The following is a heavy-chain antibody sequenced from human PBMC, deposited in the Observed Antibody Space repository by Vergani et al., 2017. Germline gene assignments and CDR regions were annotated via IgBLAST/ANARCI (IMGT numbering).Heavy chain of an antibody. J-gene: IGHJ4*02. CDR3: AKDRGFDDFWSGFDY. V-gene: IGHV3-33*06. CDR1: GFTFSSYG. Sequence: QVQLVESGGGVVQPGRSLRLSCAASGFTFSSYGMHWVRQAPGKGLEWVAVIWYDGSNKYYADSVKGRFTISRDNSKNTLYLQMNSLRAEDTAVYYCAKDRGFDDFWSGFDYWGQGTLVTVSS. CDR2: IWYDGSNK. D-gene: IGHD3-3*01.